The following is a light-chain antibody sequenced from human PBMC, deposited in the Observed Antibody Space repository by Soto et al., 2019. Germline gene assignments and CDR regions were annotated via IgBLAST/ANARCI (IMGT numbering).Light chain of an antibody. CDR2: QVT. Sequence: QSVLTQPASVSGSPGQSITISCSGTTSDIGAYDYVSWYQQPPDKAPKLIPFQVTTRPSWISDRFSGSKSGTTASLTISGLQAEDEADYYCCSYTTFNTYVLGTGTKVTVL. V-gene: IGLV2-14*01. CDR1: TSDIGAYDY. CDR3: CSYTTFNTYV. J-gene: IGLJ1*01.